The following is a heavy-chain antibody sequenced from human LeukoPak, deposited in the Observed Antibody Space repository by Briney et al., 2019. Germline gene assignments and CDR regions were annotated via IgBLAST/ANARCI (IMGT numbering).Heavy chain of an antibody. V-gene: IGHV1-46*01. CDR1: GYTFTGYY. D-gene: IGHD4-17*01. CDR3: AREAYGDYLGY. J-gene: IGHJ4*02. CDR2: INPSGGST. Sequence: WASVKVSCKASGYTFTGYYMHWVRQAPGQGLEWMGWINPSGGSTSYAQKFQGRVTMTRDMSTSTVYMELSSLRSEDTAVYYCAREAYGDYLGYWGQGTLVTVSS.